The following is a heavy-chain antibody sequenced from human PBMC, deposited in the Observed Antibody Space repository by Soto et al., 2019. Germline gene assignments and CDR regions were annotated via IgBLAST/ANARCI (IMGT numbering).Heavy chain of an antibody. CDR2: IIPILGIA. Sequence: QVQLVQSGAEVKKPGSSVKVSCKASGGTFSSYTISWVRQAPGQGLEWMGRIIPILGIANNAQKFQGRVTINADKCTRTAYMELSSLRSEDTAVYYCARFRGSYGMDVWGQGTTVTVSS. V-gene: IGHV1-69*02. J-gene: IGHJ6*02. CDR1: GGTFSSYT. CDR3: ARFRGSYGMDV. D-gene: IGHD3-10*01.